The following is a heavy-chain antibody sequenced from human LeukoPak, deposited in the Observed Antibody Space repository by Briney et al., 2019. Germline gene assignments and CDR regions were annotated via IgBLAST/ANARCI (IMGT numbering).Heavy chain of an antibody. J-gene: IGHJ4*02. CDR1: GFTFTSYG. D-gene: IGHD3-22*01. Sequence: ASVKVSCKASGFTFTSYGITWVRQAPGQGLEWMGWVSAYNGDTKYAQKLQGRVTMTTDTSTTTAYMELRSLRSDDTAVYYCARDPSNTSGYRTYFGYWGQGTLVTVSP. CDR2: VSAYNGDT. V-gene: IGHV1-18*01. CDR3: ARDPSNTSGYRTYFGY.